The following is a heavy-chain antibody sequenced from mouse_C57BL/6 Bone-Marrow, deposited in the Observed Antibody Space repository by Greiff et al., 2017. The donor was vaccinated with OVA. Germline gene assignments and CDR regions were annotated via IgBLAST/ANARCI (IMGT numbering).Heavy chain of an antibody. Sequence: EVQLQESGGDLVKPGGSLKLSCAASGFTFSSYGMSWVRQTPDKRLEWVATISSGGSYTYYPDSVKGRFTISRDNAKNTLYLQMSSLKSEDTAMYYCARHIPLYFDYWGQGTTLTVSS. CDR2: ISSGGSYT. V-gene: IGHV5-6*01. J-gene: IGHJ2*01. CDR3: ARHIPLYFDY. CDR1: GFTFSSYG.